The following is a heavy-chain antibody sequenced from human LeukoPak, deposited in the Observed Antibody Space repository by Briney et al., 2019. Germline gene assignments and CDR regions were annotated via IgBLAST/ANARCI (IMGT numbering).Heavy chain of an antibody. Sequence: SSETLSLTCTVSGGSISSGGYYWSWIRQHPGKGLEWIGYIYYSGSTYYNPSLKSRVTISVDTSKNQFSLKLSSVTAADTAVHYCARDGRKVIDYWGQGTLVTVSS. V-gene: IGHV4-31*03. CDR2: IYYSGST. CDR1: GGSISSGGYY. D-gene: IGHD3-16*02. CDR3: ARDGRKVIDY. J-gene: IGHJ4*02.